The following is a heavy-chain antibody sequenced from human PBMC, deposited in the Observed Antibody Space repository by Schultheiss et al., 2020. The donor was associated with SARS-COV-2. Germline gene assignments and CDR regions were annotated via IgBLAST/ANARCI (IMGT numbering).Heavy chain of an antibody. CDR3: ARHPPYYFNSGSYPTSGTFDS. Sequence: SETLSLTCTVSGGSISSYYWSWIRQPPGKGLEWIGYIYYTGSTNYNPSLKSRVTISIDTSKRQFSLKLSSVTAADTAVYYCARHPPYYFNSGSYPTSGTFDSWGQETLVTVSS. CDR1: GGSISSYY. CDR2: IYYTGST. D-gene: IGHD3-10*01. J-gene: IGHJ4*02. V-gene: IGHV4-59*08.